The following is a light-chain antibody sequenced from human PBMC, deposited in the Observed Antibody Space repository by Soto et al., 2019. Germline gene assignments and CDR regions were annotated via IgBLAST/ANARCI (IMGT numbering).Light chain of an antibody. Sequence: SYELTQPPSVSVAPGKTARITCGGNNIGSKSVHWYQQKPGQAPVMVIYYASDRPSGIPERFSGSNSGNTATLTISRVEAGDEADYYCQVWDSSSHHVVFGGGTKLTVL. V-gene: IGLV3-21*04. CDR3: QVWDSSSHHVV. CDR1: NIGSKS. J-gene: IGLJ2*01. CDR2: YAS.